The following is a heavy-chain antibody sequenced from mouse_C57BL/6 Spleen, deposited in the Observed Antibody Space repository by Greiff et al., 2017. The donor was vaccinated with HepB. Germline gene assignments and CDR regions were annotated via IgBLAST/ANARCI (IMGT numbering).Heavy chain of an antibody. Sequence: VQLQQSGPELVKPGASVKISCKASGYSFTSYYIHWVKQRPGQGLEWIGWIYPGSGNTKYNEKFKGKATLTADTSSSTAYMQLSSLTSEDSAVYYCARKEANWDEWYFDVWGTGTTVTVSS. J-gene: IGHJ1*03. D-gene: IGHD4-1*01. CDR2: IYPGSGNT. CDR3: ARKEANWDEWYFDV. V-gene: IGHV1-66*01. CDR1: GYSFTSYY.